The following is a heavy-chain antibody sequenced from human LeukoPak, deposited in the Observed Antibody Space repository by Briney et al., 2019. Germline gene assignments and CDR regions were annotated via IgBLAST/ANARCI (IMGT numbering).Heavy chain of an antibody. D-gene: IGHD3-10*01. J-gene: IGHJ4*02. CDR1: GYTFTSYD. CDR3: ARVLSGGSDYYGSGSSYYFDY. CDR2: MNPNSGNT. V-gene: IGHV1-8*01. Sequence: GASVKVSCKASGYTFTSYDINWVRQATGQGLEWMGWMNPNSGNTGYAQKFQGRVTMTRNTSLNTAYMELSSLRSDDTAVYYCARVLSGGSDYYGSGSSYYFDYWGQGTLVTVSS.